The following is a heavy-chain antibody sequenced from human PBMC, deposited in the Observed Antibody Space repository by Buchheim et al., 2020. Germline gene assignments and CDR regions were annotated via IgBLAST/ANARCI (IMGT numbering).Heavy chain of an antibody. CDR2: IYTSGST. V-gene: IGHV4-61*02. Sequence: QVQLQESGPGLVKPSQTLSLTCTVSGGSISSGSYYWSWIRQPTGKGLEWIGRIYTSGSTNYNPSLKSRVTISVDTSKNQFSLKLCSVTAADTAVYYCARGLSGWFDPWGQGTL. D-gene: IGHD1-26*01. J-gene: IGHJ5*02. CDR3: ARGLSGWFDP. CDR1: GGSISSGSYY.